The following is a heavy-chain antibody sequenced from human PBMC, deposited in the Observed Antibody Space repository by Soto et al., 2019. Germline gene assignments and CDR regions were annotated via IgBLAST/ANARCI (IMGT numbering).Heavy chain of an antibody. CDR3: ARDAYYDSSGQPLTDY. V-gene: IGHV3-30-3*01. J-gene: IGHJ4*02. CDR1: GFTFSSYA. Sequence: QAGGSLRLSCAASGFTFSSYAMHWVRQAPGKGLEWVAVISYDGSNKYYADSVKGRFTISRDNSKNTLYLQMNSLRAEDTAVYYCARDAYYDSSGQPLTDYWGQGTLVTVSS. D-gene: IGHD3-22*01. CDR2: ISYDGSNK.